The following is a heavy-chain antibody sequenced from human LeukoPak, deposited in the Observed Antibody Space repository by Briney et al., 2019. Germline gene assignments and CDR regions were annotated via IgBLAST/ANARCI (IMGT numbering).Heavy chain of an antibody. CDR3: ARSLRSPRYCIDDTCYFDY. CDR2: ISGSGGST. D-gene: IGHD2-15*01. V-gene: IGHV3-23*01. Sequence: GGSLRLSCAASGFTFSSYAMSWVRQAPGKGLEWVSAISGSGGSTYYADSVKGRFTISRDNAKNTQYLQINSLRVEDTAVYYCARSLRSPRYCIDDTCYFDYWGQGTLVTVSS. CDR1: GFTFSSYA. J-gene: IGHJ4*02.